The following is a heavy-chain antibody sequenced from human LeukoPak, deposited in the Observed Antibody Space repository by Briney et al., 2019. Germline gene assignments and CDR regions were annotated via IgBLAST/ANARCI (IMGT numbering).Heavy chain of an antibody. Sequence: PSETLSLTCSVSGGSISSYSWSWIRQPPGKGLEWIGCIYNSGTTNHNPSLKSRVTMSVDTSKNQISLKLSSLTAADTAVYYCARNSSSSWGYYYMDVWGKGTTVTVSS. J-gene: IGHJ6*03. CDR2: IYNSGTT. CDR3: ARNSSSSWGYYYMDV. CDR1: GGSISSYS. V-gene: IGHV4-59*01. D-gene: IGHD6-13*01.